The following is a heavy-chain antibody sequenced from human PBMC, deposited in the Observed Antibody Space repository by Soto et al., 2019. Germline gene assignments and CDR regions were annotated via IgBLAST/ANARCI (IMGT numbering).Heavy chain of an antibody. Sequence: QITLKESGPTLVKPTQTLTLTCTFSGFSLTTSGVGVGWIRQPPGKALEWLALIYWDDDKRYSPSLKSRLTIPKDTSKNPVVLTMTNMDPVDTATYFCAHRLTLNSDWNYGRFDYWGQGTLVTVSS. J-gene: IGHJ4*02. CDR1: GFSLTTSGVG. D-gene: IGHD1-7*01. V-gene: IGHV2-5*02. CDR2: IYWDDDK. CDR3: AHRLTLNSDWNYGRFDY.